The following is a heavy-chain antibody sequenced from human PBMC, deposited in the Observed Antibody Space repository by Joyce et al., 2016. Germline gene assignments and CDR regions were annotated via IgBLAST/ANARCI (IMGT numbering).Heavy chain of an antibody. J-gene: IGHJ4*02. CDR2: IKSDDSRI. CDR1: GIIFSSKE. CDR3: TTPSCAN. D-gene: IGHD2-2*01. V-gene: IGHV3-48*03. Sequence: EVHLVESGGGLVQPGGSLRLSCADSGIIFSSKEMNWVRQAPGKGLEVISSIKSDDSRIHYADSVRGRFTISRDNARNALYLERNYLRVEDTAIYYCTTPSCANWGQGSLVTVSS.